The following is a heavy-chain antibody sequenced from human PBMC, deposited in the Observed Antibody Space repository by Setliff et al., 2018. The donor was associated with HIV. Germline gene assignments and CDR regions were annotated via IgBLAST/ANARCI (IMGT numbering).Heavy chain of an antibody. D-gene: IGHD5-12*01. CDR2: IKQDGSEK. Sequence: PGGSLRLSCAASGFTLSTFWMTWVRQAPGKGLEWVANIKQDGSEKDYVDSVKGRFTISRDNGNSSLFLQMNSLRAEDTAVYYCAKSQWLRFDILDVWGQGTMVTVSS. CDR3: AKSQWLRFDILDV. V-gene: IGHV3-7*05. J-gene: IGHJ3*01. CDR1: GFTLSTFW.